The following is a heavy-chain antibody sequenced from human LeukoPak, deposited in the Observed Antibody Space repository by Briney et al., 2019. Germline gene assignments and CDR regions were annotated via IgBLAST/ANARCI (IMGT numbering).Heavy chain of an antibody. CDR1: ADSISGSTYY. Sequence: SETLSLTCTVSADSISGSTYYWGWTRQPPGTGLEWIGSVYSSGTTYYNPSLKSRVTISADTSKNQFSLKLNSVTAADTAVYYCSRESPGTTISHWGQGTLVTVSS. CDR2: VYSSGTT. CDR3: SRESPGTTISH. V-gene: IGHV4-39*07. J-gene: IGHJ4*02. D-gene: IGHD1-1*01.